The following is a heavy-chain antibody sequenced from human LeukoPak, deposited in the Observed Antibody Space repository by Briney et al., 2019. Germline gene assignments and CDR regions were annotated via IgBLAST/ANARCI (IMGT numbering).Heavy chain of an antibody. D-gene: IGHD5-18*01. Sequence: GGSLRLSCAASGFTFSSNYMSWVRQAPGKGLEWVADIYRGGSTYYSDSVKGRFTISRDNSKNKLYLQMNSLRAEDTAVYYCARDRGYSYGYTHWFDPWGQGTLVTVSS. CDR3: ARDRGYSYGYTHWFDP. V-gene: IGHV3-66*01. CDR2: IYRGGST. J-gene: IGHJ5*02. CDR1: GFTFSSNY.